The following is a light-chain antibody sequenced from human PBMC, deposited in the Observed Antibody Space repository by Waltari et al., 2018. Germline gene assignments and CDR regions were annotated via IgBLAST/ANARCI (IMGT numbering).Light chain of an antibody. V-gene: IGLV5-37*01. CDR1: SDFNVGDFI. CDR2: YNSDSEK. Sequence: QPVLTQPPSSSASPGESARLNCTLPSDFNVGDFIIYWYQQRPGSPPRFLLYYNSDSEKAQGSGVPSRFSGSKDASANAGILLISGLQSEDEADYYCMFWPSNVWVFGGGTKLTVL. J-gene: IGLJ3*02. CDR3: MFWPSNVWV.